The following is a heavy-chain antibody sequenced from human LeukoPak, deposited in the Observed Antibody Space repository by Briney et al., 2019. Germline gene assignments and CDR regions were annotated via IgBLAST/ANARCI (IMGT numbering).Heavy chain of an antibody. D-gene: IGHD3-3*01. CDR2: INPNSGGT. V-gene: IGHV1-2*02. CDR1: GYTFTGYF. Sequence: GASVKVSCKASGYTFTGYFMHWVRQAPGQGLEWMGWINPNSGGTNYAQKFQGRVTMTRDTSSSTAYMELSRLRSDDTAVYYCARDPLHITIFGVAARNWFDPWGQGTLVTVSS. CDR3: ARDPLHITIFGVAARNWFDP. J-gene: IGHJ5*02.